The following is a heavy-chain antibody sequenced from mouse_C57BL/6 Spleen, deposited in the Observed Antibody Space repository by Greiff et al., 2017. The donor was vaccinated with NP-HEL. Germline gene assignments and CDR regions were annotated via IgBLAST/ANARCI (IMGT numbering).Heavy chain of an antibody. Sequence: VQLQQPGAELVKPGASVKLSCKASGYTFTSYWMHWVKQRPGQGLEWIGMIHPNSGSTNYNEKFKSKATLTVDKSSSTAYMQLSSLTSEDSAVYYCGGITTVVATRDYAMDYWGQGTSVTVSS. CDR2: IHPNSGST. CDR3: GGITTVVATRDYAMDY. V-gene: IGHV1-64*01. D-gene: IGHD1-1*01. J-gene: IGHJ4*01. CDR1: GYTFTSYW.